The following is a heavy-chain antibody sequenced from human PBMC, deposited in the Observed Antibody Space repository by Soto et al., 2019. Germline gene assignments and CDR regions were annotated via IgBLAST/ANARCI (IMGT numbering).Heavy chain of an antibody. D-gene: IGHD3-10*01. J-gene: IGHJ4*02. CDR3: ASDGSGSYYPYDY. CDR1: GFTFSSYA. Sequence: AGGSLRLSCAASGFTFSSYAMHWVRQAPGKGLEWVAVISYDGSNKYYADSVKGRFTISRDNSKNTLYLQMNSLRAEDTAVYYCASDGSGSYYPYDYWGQGTLVTVSS. V-gene: IGHV3-30-3*01. CDR2: ISYDGSNK.